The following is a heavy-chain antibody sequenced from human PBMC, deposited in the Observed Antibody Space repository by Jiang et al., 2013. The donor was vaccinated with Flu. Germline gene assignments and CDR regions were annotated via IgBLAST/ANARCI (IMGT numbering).Heavy chain of an antibody. CDR3: ARQGRGYSY. J-gene: IGHJ4*02. V-gene: IGHV1-2*02. CDR1: GYTFTDYY. D-gene: IGHD3-22*01. CDR2: INPNSGVT. Sequence: QLVESGAEVKKPGASVKVSCKASGYTFTDYYMEWVRQAPGQGLEWMGWINPNSGVTNHAQKFQGRVTMTRDTSTSTAYMELSRLISDDTAVYFCARQGRGYSYWGQGTLVTVSS.